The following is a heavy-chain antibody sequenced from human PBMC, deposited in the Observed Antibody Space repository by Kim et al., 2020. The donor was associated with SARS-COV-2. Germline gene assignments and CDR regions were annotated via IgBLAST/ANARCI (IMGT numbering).Heavy chain of an antibody. Sequence: GGSRRLSCAASGFTFSSYSMNWVRQAPGKGLEWVSSISSSSSYIYYADSVKGRFTISRDNAKNSLYLQMNSLRAEDTAVYYCATQYSSGLYYFDYWGQGTLVTVSS. CDR2: ISSSSSYI. J-gene: IGHJ4*02. CDR3: ATQYSSGLYYFDY. V-gene: IGHV3-21*01. D-gene: IGHD6-19*01. CDR1: GFTFSSYS.